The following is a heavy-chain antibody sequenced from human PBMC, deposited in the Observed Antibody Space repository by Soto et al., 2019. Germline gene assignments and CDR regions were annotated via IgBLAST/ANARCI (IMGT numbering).Heavy chain of an antibody. CDR3: TRHLPSSGGPRGMYV. D-gene: IGHD6-19*01. J-gene: IGHJ6*02. V-gene: IGHV4-39*01. CDR2: IYYSGST. Sequence: SETLSLTCTVSGGSISSSSYYWGWIRQPPGKGLEWIGSIYYSGSTYYNPSLKSRVTISVATSRIPVSRKLSSVTAADTSVYDCTRHLPSSGGPRGMYVWGLVTTFTVAS. CDR1: GGSISSSSYY.